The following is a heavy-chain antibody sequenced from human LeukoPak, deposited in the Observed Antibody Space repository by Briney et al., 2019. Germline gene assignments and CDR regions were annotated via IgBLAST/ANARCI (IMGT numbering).Heavy chain of an antibody. J-gene: IGHJ4*02. CDR1: GFTFSSYA. CDR2: IRYDGSNK. Sequence: SGGSLRLSCAASGFTFSSYAMSWVRQAPGKGLEWVAFIRYDGSNKYYADSVKGRFTISRDNSKNTLYLQMNSLRAEDTAVYYCARDRTYSGSYPPDYWGQGTLVTVSS. V-gene: IGHV3-30*02. CDR3: ARDRTYSGSYPPDY. D-gene: IGHD1-26*01.